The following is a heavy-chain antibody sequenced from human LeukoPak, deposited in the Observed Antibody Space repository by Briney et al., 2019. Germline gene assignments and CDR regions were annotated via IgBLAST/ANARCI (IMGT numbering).Heavy chain of an antibody. CDR3: ARHCCSGPAKRVFDI. V-gene: IGHV4-34*01. D-gene: IGHD2-15*01. CDR2: INHSGST. J-gene: IGHJ3*02. Sequence: SETLSLTCAVYGGSFSGYYWSWIRQPPGKGLEWIGEINHSGSTNYNPSLKSRVTISVDTSNNQFSLRLGSVTAADTAVYHCARHCCSGPAKRVFDIWGQGTMVTVSS. CDR1: GGSFSGYY.